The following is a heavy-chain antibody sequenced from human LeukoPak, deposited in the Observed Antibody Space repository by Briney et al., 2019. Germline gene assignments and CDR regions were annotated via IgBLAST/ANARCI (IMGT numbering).Heavy chain of an antibody. D-gene: IGHD3-10*01. CDR2: INHSGST. Sequence: SETLSLTCAVYGGSFSGYYWSWIRQPPGKGLEWIGEINHSGSTNYNPSLKSRVTISVDTSKNQFSLKLSSVTAADTAVYYCARGDSGPSVDSWGQGTLVTVSS. CDR1: GGSFSGYY. CDR3: ARGDSGPSVDS. J-gene: IGHJ4*02. V-gene: IGHV4-34*01.